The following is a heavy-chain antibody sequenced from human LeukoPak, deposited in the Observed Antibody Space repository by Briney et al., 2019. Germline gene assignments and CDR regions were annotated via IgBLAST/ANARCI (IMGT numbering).Heavy chain of an antibody. CDR1: GYTFTSSA. D-gene: IGHD3-22*01. J-gene: IGHJ5*02. CDR2: INAGNGNT. CDR3: ARLTYYYDSSGQNWFDP. V-gene: IGHV1-3*01. Sequence: ASVKVSCKASGYTFTSSAMHWVRRAPGQRLEWMGWINAGNGNTKYSQKFQGRVTITRDTSASTAYMELSSLRSEDTAVYYCARLTYYYDSSGQNWFDPWGQGTLVTVSS.